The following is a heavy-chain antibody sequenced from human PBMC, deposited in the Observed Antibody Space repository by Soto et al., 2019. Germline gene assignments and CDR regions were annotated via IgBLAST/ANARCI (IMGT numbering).Heavy chain of an antibody. CDR1: GGTFSSYT. D-gene: IGHD3-16*01. CDR3: ATEKGGGVYYYYGMDV. CDR2: IIPILGIA. Sequence: QVQLVQSGAEVKKPGSSVKVSCKPSGGTFSSYTISWVRQPPGQGLEWMGRIIPILGIANYAQKFQGRVTITADKSTSTAYMELGSLSSEYTAVYYWATEKGGGVYYYYGMDVWGQGTTVTVSS. V-gene: IGHV1-69*08. J-gene: IGHJ6*02.